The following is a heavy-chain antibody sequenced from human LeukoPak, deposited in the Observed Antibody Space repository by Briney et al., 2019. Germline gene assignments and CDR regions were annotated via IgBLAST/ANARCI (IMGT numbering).Heavy chain of an antibody. CDR1: GFTVSSNY. J-gene: IGHJ4*02. CDR2: IYSGGST. CDR3: ARDRGNWNFDY. Sequence: GGSLRLPCAASGFTVSSNYMSWVRQAPGKGLEWVSVIYSGGSTYYADSVKGRFTISRDNSKNTLYLQMNGLRAEDTAVYYCARDRGNWNFDYWGQGTLVTVSS. V-gene: IGHV3-53*01. D-gene: IGHD1-1*01.